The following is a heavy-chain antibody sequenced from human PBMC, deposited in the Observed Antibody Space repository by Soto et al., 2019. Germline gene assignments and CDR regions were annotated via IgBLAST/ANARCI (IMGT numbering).Heavy chain of an antibody. V-gene: IGHV1-18*01. CDR3: ARLLLWCGESIGTFDY. CDR1: GYTFTSYG. CDR2: ISAYNGNT. Sequence: GASVKVSCKASGYTFTSYGISWVRQAPGQGLEWMGWISAYNGNTNYAQKLQGRVTMTTDTSTSTAYMELRSLRSDDTAVYYCARLLLWCGESIGTFDYWGQGTLVTVSS. J-gene: IGHJ4*02. D-gene: IGHD3-10*01.